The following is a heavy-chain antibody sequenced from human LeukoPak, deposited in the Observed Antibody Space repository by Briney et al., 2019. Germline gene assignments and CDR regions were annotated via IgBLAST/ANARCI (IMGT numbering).Heavy chain of an antibody. Sequence: GGYLRLSCAASGFTFSSYSMNWVRQAPGKGLEWVSSISSSSSYIYYADSVNGRFTISRDNAKNSLYLQMNSLRAEDTAVYYCARGVAIVVVPAAIQTNWLDPWGQGTLVTVSS. CDR2: ISSSSSYI. D-gene: IGHD2-2*01. J-gene: IGHJ5*02. CDR3: ARGVAIVVVPAAIQTNWLDP. V-gene: IGHV3-21*01. CDR1: GFTFSSYS.